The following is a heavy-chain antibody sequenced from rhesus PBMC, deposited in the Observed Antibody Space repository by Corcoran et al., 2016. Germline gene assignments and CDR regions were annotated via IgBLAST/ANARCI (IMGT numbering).Heavy chain of an antibody. V-gene: IGHV4-99*02. CDR3: ARGYSGAYDY. CDR1: GYSISTGYY. D-gene: IGHD6-25*01. Sequence: QVQLQESGPGLVKPSETLSLTCAVSGYSISTGYYWGGTRQPPGKGLEYIGYISGNSGSTYCNPSLKSRVTISQDTSKNQFSLKLSSVTAADTAVYYCARGYSGAYDYWGQGVLVTVSS. J-gene: IGHJ4*01. CDR2: ISGNSGST.